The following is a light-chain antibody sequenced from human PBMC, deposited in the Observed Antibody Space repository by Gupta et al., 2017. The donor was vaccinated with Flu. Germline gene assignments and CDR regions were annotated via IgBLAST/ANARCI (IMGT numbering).Light chain of an antibody. CDR1: SSDVGTYNR. CDR2: EVS. V-gene: IGLV2-18*02. J-gene: IGLJ1*01. Sequence: QSALTQPTSVSGSPGQSVTISCTGPSSDVGTYNRVSWYQQPPGTAHKLIIYEVSNRTSGAPGRFSGSKSGNTASLTISGLQGEDAADYYCSSYTSSYTYVFGTGTKVTVL. CDR3: SSYTSSYTYV.